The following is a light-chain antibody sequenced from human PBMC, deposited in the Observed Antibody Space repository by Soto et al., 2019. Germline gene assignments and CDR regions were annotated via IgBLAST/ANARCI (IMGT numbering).Light chain of an antibody. CDR3: QEYGRSFPLS. Sequence: LVLTQSPATPSLSPGDRVTLTCVARQSVTSSYLALYQQKPGLSPRHIIYDASTRATCIPDRFSGYGSGASFAPPISRLEAVAFAGYYRQEYGRSFPLSFGGGTKVE. CDR1: QSVTSSY. J-gene: IGKJ4*01. CDR2: DAS. V-gene: IGKV3D-20*01.